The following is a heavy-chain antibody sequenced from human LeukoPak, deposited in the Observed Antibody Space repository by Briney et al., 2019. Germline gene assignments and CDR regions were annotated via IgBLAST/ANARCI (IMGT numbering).Heavy chain of an antibody. J-gene: IGHJ4*02. Sequence: PSETPSLTCAVYGGSFSGYYWSWIRQPPGKGLEWIGEINHSGSTNYNPSLKSRVTISVDTSKNQFSLKLNSVTAADTAVYYCARAGYGDSDFDYWGQGTLVTVSS. V-gene: IGHV4-34*01. CDR3: ARAGYGDSDFDY. CDR1: GGSFSGYY. D-gene: IGHD4-17*01. CDR2: INHSGST.